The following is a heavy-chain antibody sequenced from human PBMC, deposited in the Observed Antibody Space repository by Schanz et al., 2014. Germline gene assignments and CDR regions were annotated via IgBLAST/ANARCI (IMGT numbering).Heavy chain of an antibody. D-gene: IGHD3-16*01. CDR3: TRDRGALINHNDALDL. J-gene: IGHJ3*01. CDR2: TSTDGTKT. V-gene: IGHV3-30*04. CDR1: GFTVRSYA. Sequence: QVQLVESGGGVVQPGRSLRLSCAASGFTVRSYAMHWVRQAPGKGLEWVAVTSTDGTKTYYAASVRGRFTISRDNSKNTVYLQMNSLRSEDTAVYYCTRDRGALINHNDALDLWGQGTMVSVSS.